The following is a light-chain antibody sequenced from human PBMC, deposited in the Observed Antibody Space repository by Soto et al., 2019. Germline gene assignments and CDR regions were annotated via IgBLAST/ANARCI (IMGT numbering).Light chain of an antibody. J-gene: IGKJ5*01. V-gene: IGKV2-28*01. CDR3: MQALQTIT. Sequence: DIVVTPFPLSLPVTPVEPASQSFRASAVLLHSNGYNYLDWYLQKPGQSPQLLIYLGSNRASGVPDRFSGSGSGTDFTLKISRVEAEDVGVYYCMQALQTITFGQGTRLEIK. CDR2: LGS. CDR1: AVLLHSNGYNY.